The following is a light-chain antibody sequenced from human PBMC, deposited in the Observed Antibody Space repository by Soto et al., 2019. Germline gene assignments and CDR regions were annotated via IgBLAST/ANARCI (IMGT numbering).Light chain of an antibody. J-gene: IGKJ1*01. V-gene: IGKV3-11*01. CDR3: QQRDNWPWT. CDR1: ENVRTF. CDR2: GAS. Sequence: EVVLTQSPATLSLSPGERATLSCRASENVRTFVDWYQQKPGQAPRLLIYGASSRATGIPDRFSGSGSGTDFTLTISRLEPEDFAVYYCQQRDNWPWTFGQGTKVDIK.